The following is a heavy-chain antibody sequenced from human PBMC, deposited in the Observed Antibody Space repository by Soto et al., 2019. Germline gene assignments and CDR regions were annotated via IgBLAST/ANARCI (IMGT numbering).Heavy chain of an antibody. CDR2: ISWNSGSI. CDR1: GFTFDDYA. V-gene: IGHV3-9*01. CDR3: AKDTGIGYCSSTSCYDAFDI. J-gene: IGHJ3*02. D-gene: IGHD2-2*01. Sequence: EVQLVESGGGLVQPGRSLRLSCAASGFTFDDYAMHWVRQAPGKGLEWVSGISWNSGSIGYADSVKGRFTISRDNAKKSLYLQMNSLRAEDTALYYCAKDTGIGYCSSTSCYDAFDIWGQGTMVTVSS.